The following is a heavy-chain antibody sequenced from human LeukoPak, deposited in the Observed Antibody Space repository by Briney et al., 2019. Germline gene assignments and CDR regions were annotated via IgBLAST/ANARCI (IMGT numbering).Heavy chain of an antibody. V-gene: IGHV4-61*08. J-gene: IGHJ3*02. CDR1: GGSISSTGYY. CDR3: ARGLSTVTKHAFDI. CDR2: IYYSGST. Sequence: ASETLSLTCTVSGGSISSTGYYWGWIRQPPGKGLEWIGYIYYSGSTNYNPSLKSRVTISVDTSKNQFSLKLSSVTAADTAVYYCARGLSTVTKHAFDIWGQGTMVTVSS. D-gene: IGHD4-17*01.